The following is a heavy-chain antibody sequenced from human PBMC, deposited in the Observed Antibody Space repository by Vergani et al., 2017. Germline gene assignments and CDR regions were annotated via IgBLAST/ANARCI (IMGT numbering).Heavy chain of an antibody. CDR3: ARDGSGRGVPDY. Sequence: QVQLVESGGGVVQPGRSLRLSCAASGFTFSSYGMHCVRQAPGKGLEWVAVIWYDGSNKYYADSVKGRFTISRDNSKNTLDLQMNSLRAEDTAVYYCARDGSGRGVPDYWGQGTLVTVSS. J-gene: IGHJ4*02. D-gene: IGHD3-10*01. CDR2: IWYDGSNK. V-gene: IGHV3-33*01. CDR1: GFTFSSYG.